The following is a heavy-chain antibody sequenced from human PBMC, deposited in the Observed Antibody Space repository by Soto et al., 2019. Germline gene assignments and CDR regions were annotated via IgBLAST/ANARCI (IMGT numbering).Heavy chain of an antibody. CDR3: ARGDDFDYYYGVDV. D-gene: IGHD3-16*01. V-gene: IGHV1-69*06. Sequence: GASVKVSCKASGGTFSNHAISWVRQAPGQGLEWMGGIVPLFGTANYAQKFQGRVTITADKSTSTAYMELSSLTSEDTALYYCARGDDFDYYYGVDVWGQGTTVTVSS. CDR2: IVPLFGTA. J-gene: IGHJ6*01. CDR1: GGTFSNHA.